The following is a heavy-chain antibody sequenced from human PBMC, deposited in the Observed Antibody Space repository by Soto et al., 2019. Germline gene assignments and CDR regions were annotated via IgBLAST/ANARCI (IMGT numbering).Heavy chain of an antibody. CDR3: VRAPGRFFWFDP. Sequence: QVQLAQSGAEVKKPGASVKVSCKASGYTFTTYGISWVRQAPGQGLEWMGWISAYDGDTNYAQKFQGRVTMTTDTSTSTAYMELRSLRSDDTAVYYCVRAPGRFFWFDPWGQGSLVTVSS. V-gene: IGHV1-18*01. J-gene: IGHJ5*02. CDR2: ISAYDGDT. CDR1: GYTFTTYG. D-gene: IGHD3-3*01.